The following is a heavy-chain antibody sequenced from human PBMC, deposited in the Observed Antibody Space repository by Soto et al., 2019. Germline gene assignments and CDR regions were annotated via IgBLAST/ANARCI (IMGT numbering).Heavy chain of an antibody. CDR1: GGSIINYY. CDR2: IYSSGTA. D-gene: IGHD6-13*01. Sequence: PSETLSLTCPVSGGSIINYYWTWIRQPAGKGLEWIGRIYSSGTANYNPSLKSRVTMSVDRSKNQFSLKLSSVTAADTALYYCARQTTYSSSWYDYWGHGTLVTVSS. CDR3: ARQTTYSSSWYDY. V-gene: IGHV4-4*07. J-gene: IGHJ5*01.